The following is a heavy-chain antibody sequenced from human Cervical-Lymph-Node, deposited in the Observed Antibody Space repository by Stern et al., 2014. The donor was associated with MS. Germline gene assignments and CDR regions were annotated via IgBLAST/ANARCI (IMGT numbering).Heavy chain of an antibody. CDR2: ISAYNGNT. J-gene: IGHJ4*02. Sequence: VQLVESGAEVKKPGASVKVSCKASGYTFTSYGISWVRQAPGQGLEWMGWISAYNGNTNYAQKLQGRVTMTTDTSTSTAYMELRSLRSDDTAVYYCARDGFYYDILTGYYYFDYWGQGTRVTVSS. CDR1: GYTFTSYG. CDR3: ARDGFYYDILTGYYYFDY. V-gene: IGHV1-18*04. D-gene: IGHD3-9*01.